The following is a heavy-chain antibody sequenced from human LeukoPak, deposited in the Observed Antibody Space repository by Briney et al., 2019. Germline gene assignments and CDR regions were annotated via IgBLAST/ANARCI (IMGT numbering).Heavy chain of an antibody. J-gene: IGHJ4*02. CDR1: GFAFSSYD. V-gene: IGHV3-30*02. D-gene: IGHD1-26*01. CDR2: VRYDGSQK. CDR3: AKGGARLHSYYFDY. Sequence: VGSLRLSCAASGFAFSSYDMYWVRQAPGKGLDWVAFVRYDGSQKYYAASVKGRFTLSRDNSKNTLYLQMNSLRAEDTAVFYCAKGGARLHSYYFDYWGQGTLVTVSS.